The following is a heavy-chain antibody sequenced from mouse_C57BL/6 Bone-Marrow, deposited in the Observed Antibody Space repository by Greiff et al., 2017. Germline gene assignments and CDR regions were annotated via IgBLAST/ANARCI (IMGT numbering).Heavy chain of an antibody. CDR1: GYTFTSYT. CDR2: INPSSGYT. D-gene: IGHD2-3*01. Sequence: QVQLQQSGAELARPGASVKMSCKASGYTFTSYTMHWVKQRPGQGLEWIGYINPSSGYTKYNQKFKDKATLTADKSSSTASMQLSSLTSEDSAVYYCARGDGYSSWFAYWGQGTLVTVSA. CDR3: ARGDGYSSWFAY. J-gene: IGHJ3*01. V-gene: IGHV1-4*01.